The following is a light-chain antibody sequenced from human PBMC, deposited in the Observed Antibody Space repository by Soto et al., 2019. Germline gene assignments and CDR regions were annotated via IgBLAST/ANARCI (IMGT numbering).Light chain of an antibody. J-gene: IGKJ1*01. Sequence: DIVMTQSPDSLAVSLGQRATINCKSRQSVLYSPNNKNYLAWYQQKPGQPPKLLISWASTRESGVPDRFSGSGSGTDFTLTISSLQAEDVAVYYCQQYYSTPPWTFGQGTKVEIK. V-gene: IGKV4-1*01. CDR1: QSVLYSPNNKNY. CDR2: WAS. CDR3: QQYYSTPPWT.